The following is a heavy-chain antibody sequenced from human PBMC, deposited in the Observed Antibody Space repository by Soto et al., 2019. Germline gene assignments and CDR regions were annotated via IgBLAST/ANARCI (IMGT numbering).Heavy chain of an antibody. CDR2: INHTGGT. V-gene: IGHV4-34*01. J-gene: IGHJ5*02. Sequence: PSETLSLTCSLDRGSVNRYYWNWIRQPPGKGLEWIGEINHTGGTHYNPSLKSRVTMSVDTSKNQFSLRLSSVTAADTAIYYCATRITVFGLLIPPFDPWGQGTQVTVSS. CDR1: RGSVNRYY. CDR3: ATRITVFGLLIPPFDP. D-gene: IGHD3-3*01.